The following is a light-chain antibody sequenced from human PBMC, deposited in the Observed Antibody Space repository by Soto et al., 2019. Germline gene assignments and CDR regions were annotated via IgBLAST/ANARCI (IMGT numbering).Light chain of an antibody. V-gene: IGKV1-27*01. J-gene: IGKJ2*01. CDR1: QGISNY. CDR3: QNYHTVPHT. CDR2: AAS. Sequence: DIQMTQSPSSLSASVGDRVTITCRASQGISNYLAWYQRQPGKVPKLLIYAASTLQSGVPSRFSGSGSGTDFTLTISNLQPEDVATYYCQNYHTVPHTLGPGTKLEIK.